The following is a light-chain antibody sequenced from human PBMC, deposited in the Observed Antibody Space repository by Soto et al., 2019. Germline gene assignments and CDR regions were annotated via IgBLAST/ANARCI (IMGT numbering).Light chain of an antibody. CDR2: GAS. CDR1: QSVSSRY. Sequence: EIVLTQSPGTLSLSPGERVTLSCRASQSVSSRYLAWYQEKPGQAPRLLIHGASSRATGIPDRFSGSGSGTDFTLTINRLEPEDFAVYYCHQHGSSPPFTFGQGTKLEIK. CDR3: HQHGSSPPFT. V-gene: IGKV3-20*01. J-gene: IGKJ2*01.